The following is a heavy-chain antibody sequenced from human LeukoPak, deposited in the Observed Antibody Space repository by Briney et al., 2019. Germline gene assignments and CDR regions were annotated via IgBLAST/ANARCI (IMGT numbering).Heavy chain of an antibody. D-gene: IGHD2-15*01. J-gene: IGHJ4*02. V-gene: IGHV4-31*03. Sequence: SETLSLTCTVSGGSISSGGYYWSWIRQHPGKGLEWIGYIYYSGSTYYNPSLKSRVTISVDTSKNQFSLKLSSVTAADTAVYYCARALRGVYCSGGSCLDYFDYWGQGTLVTVSS. CDR2: IYYSGST. CDR3: ARALRGVYCSGGSCLDYFDY. CDR1: GGSISSGGYY.